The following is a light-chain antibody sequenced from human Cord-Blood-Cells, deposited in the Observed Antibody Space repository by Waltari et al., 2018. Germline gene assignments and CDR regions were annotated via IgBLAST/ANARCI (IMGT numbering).Light chain of an antibody. CDR3: AAWDDSLSGPNWV. J-gene: IGLJ3*02. CDR2: RNK. Sequence: QSVLTQPPSASGTPAQRVTISCSGSSSNIGSNYVYWYQQLPGTAPKLPIYRNKQRPSGVPDRFSGSKSGTSASLAISGLRSEDEADYYCAAWDDSLSGPNWVFGGGTKLTVL. V-gene: IGLV1-47*01. CDR1: SSNIGSNY.